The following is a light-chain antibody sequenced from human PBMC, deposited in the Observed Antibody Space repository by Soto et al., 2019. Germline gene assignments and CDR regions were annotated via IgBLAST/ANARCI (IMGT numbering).Light chain of an antibody. CDR1: QNIFSSSSSQMH. V-gene: IGKV4-1*01. J-gene: IGKJ2*02. CDR3: QQYYGASRT. Sequence: DIVLTQSPDSLAVSLGERATINCKSSQNIFSSSSSQMHLAWYQQKSGQSPKLLIYWASTRESGVPDRFSGSGSGTDFTLTISSLQAEDVAVYYCQQYYGASRTFGQGTKLEIK. CDR2: WAS.